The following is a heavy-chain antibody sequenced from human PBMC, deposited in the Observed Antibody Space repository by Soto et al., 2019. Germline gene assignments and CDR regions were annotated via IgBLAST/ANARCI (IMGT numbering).Heavy chain of an antibody. D-gene: IGHD5-18*01. CDR3: VKDQGYSYGYYYGMDV. CDR2: VSSNGGST. J-gene: IGHJ6*02. V-gene: IGHV3-64D*08. Sequence: PGGSLRLSCSASGFTFSSYAMHWVRQAPGKGLEYVSAVSSNGGSTYYADSVKGRFTISRDNSKNTLYLQMSSLRAEDTAVYYCVKDQGYSYGYYYGMDVWGQGTTVTVSS. CDR1: GFTFSSYA.